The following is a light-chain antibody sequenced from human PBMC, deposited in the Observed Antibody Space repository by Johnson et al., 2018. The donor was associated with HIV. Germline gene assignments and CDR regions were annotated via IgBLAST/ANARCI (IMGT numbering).Light chain of an antibody. CDR2: DNN. CDR1: SSNIGNNY. V-gene: IGLV1-51*01. CDR3: GTWDSSLSAGV. J-gene: IGLJ1*01. Sequence: QSVLTQPPSVSAAPGQKVTISCSGSSSNIGNNYVSWYQQLPGTAPKLLIYDNNKRPSGIPDRFSGSQSGTSATLGITGLQTGDEADYYCGTWDSSLSAGVFGTVTKFTVL.